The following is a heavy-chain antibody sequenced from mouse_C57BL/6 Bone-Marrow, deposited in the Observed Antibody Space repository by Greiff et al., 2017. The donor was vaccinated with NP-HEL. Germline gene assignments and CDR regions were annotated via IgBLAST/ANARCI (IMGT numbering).Heavy chain of an antibody. CDR3: ADGYYWFAY. J-gene: IGHJ3*01. Sequence: VQLQQSGPELVKPGASVKLSCKASGYTFTSYDINWVKQRPGQGLEWIGWIYPGDGSTKYNEKFKGKGSLTVDTASSTAYMELHRRTAEDYAVYFCADGYYWFAYWGQGTLVTVSA. V-gene: IGHV1-85*01. D-gene: IGHD2-3*01. CDR1: GYTFTSYD. CDR2: IYPGDGST.